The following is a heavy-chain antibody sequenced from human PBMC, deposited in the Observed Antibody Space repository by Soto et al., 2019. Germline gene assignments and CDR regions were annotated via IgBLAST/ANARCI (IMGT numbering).Heavy chain of an antibody. CDR2: LWFDGSNE. Sequence: LRLSCAASGFPFSRYDMHWVRQAPGKGLEWVAVLWFDGSNEYYADSVQGRFTISRDNSKNTLYLQMDSLRAEDTAVYYCAKVLYASESFDSQEAPYGMDVWGQGTTVTVSS. J-gene: IGHJ6*02. CDR1: GFPFSRYD. D-gene: IGHD3-10*01. CDR3: AKVLYASESFDSQEAPYGMDV. V-gene: IGHV3-33*06.